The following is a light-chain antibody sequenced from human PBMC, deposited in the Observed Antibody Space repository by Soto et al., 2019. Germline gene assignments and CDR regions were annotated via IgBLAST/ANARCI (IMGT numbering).Light chain of an antibody. CDR1: SIDFVSYNR. Sequence: QSVLTQPPSLDGAPGQSVASAYTGSSIDFVSYNRVSWYQQPPGTAPKLIIYESRNRPSGVPDRFSGSKSGNTASLTISGLQAADEADYYCSLYTSENTYVFGNG. J-gene: IGLJ1*01. V-gene: IGLV2-18*01. CDR2: ESR. CDR3: SLYTSENTYV.